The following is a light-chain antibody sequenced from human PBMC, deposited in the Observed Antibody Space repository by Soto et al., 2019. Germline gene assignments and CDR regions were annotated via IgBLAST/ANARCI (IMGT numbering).Light chain of an antibody. V-gene: IGKV3-15*01. CDR3: QKFNKWPWT. CDR2: DAS. Sequence: EIVMTQSPVTLSVSPGERATLSCRASESVGSNLAWYQQKPGQPPRLLIYDASTMETGVPPRFSGSGSGTEFTLTISNLQSEDFAIYFFQKFNKWPWTFGQGTKVESK. CDR1: ESVGSN. J-gene: IGKJ1*01.